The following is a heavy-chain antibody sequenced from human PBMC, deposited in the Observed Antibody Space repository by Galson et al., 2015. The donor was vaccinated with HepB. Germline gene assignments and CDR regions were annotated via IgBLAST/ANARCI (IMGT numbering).Heavy chain of an antibody. CDR1: GFTFSDYG. CDR2: IWYDGSHK. V-gene: IGHV3-33*01. D-gene: IGHD2-2*01. CDR3: ARVPGAKGYYYYMDV. J-gene: IGHJ6*03. Sequence: SLRLSCAASGFTFSDYGMHWVRQAPGKELEWVAVIWYDGSHKNSADSVKGRFTISRDNSKNTLYLQMNGLRADDTAVYYCARVPGAKGYYYYMDVWGTGTTVSVSS.